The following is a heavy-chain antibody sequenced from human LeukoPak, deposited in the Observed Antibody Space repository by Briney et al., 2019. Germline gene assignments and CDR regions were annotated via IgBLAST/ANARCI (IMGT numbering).Heavy chain of an antibody. Sequence: GASVKVSCKASGYTFTSYDINWVRQATGQGLEWMGWINPNSGNTGYAQKFQGRVTMTRNTSISTAYMELSSLRSEDTAVYYCARGCSSTSCSDYWGQGTLVTVSS. CDR2: INPNSGNT. D-gene: IGHD2-2*01. CDR1: GYTFTSYD. J-gene: IGHJ4*02. CDR3: ARGCSSTSCSDY. V-gene: IGHV1-8*01.